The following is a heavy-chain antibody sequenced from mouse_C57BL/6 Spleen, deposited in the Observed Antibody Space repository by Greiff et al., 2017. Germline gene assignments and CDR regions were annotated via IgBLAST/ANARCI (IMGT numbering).Heavy chain of an antibody. V-gene: IGHV6-6*01. D-gene: IGHD2-2*01. CDR2: IRNKANNHAT. CDR1: GFTFSDAW. Sequence: EVKVEESGGGLVQPGGSMKLSFAASGFTFSDAWMDWVRQSPETGLEWVAEIRNKANNHATYYAESVKGRFTISRDDSKSSVYLQMNSLRAEDTGIYYCTNGFHWYFDVWGTGTTVTVAS. J-gene: IGHJ1*03. CDR3: TNGFHWYFDV.